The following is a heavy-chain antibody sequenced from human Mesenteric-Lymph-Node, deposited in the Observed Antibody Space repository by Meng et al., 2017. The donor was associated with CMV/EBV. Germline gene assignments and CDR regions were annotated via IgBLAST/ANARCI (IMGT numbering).Heavy chain of an antibody. Sequence: GESLKISCAASGFTVNDNYMRWVRQAPGKGLEWVSVIFSGGATYYSDSVKGRFTISRDNSKNTVYLQMNSLRAEDTAVYYCARKLLDFYYYGMDVWGQGTTVTVSS. CDR3: ARKLLDFYYYGMDV. CDR2: IFSGGAT. D-gene: IGHD2/OR15-2a*01. CDR1: GFTVNDNY. V-gene: IGHV3-66*01. J-gene: IGHJ6*02.